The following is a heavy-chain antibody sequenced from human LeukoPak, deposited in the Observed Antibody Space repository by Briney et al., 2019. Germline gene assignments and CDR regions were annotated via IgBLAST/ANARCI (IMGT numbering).Heavy chain of an antibody. CDR2: ISWNSGSI. CDR1: GFTFDDYA. Sequence: GGSLRLSCAASGFTFDDYAMPWVRHAPGKGLEWVSGISWNSGSIGYADSVKGRFTISRDNAKNSLYLQMNSLRAEDTALYYCAKNQLPYYYYYGMDVWGQGTTVTVSS. J-gene: IGHJ6*02. V-gene: IGHV3-9*01. D-gene: IGHD2-2*01. CDR3: AKNQLPYYYYYGMDV.